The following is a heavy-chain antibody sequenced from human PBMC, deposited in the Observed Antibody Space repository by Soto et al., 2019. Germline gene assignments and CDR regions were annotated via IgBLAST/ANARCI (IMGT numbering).Heavy chain of an antibody. CDR1: GYTFTSYG. CDR3: AWGDYDILTGPQRDAFDI. V-gene: IGHV1-18*01. J-gene: IGHJ3*02. Sequence: ASGKVSCKASGYTFTSYGISWFRQVTGKGLEWMGWISAYNGNTNYAQKLQGRVTMTTDTSTSTAYMELRSLRSDDTAVYYCAWGDYDILTGPQRDAFDIWGQGTMVTVSS. CDR2: ISAYNGNT. D-gene: IGHD3-9*01.